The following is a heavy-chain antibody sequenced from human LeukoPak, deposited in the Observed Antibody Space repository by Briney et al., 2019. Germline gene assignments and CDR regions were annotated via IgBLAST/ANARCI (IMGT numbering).Heavy chain of an antibody. CDR1: GGSINSYY. J-gene: IGHJ5*02. CDR2: IYTSGST. Sequence: PSETLSLTCTVSGGSINSYYWSWIRQPAGKGLEWIGRIYTSGSTNYNPSLKSRVTMSVDTSKNQFSLKLSSVTAADTAVYYCARDGRCSNRGYNWFDPWGQGTLVTVSS. V-gene: IGHV4-4*07. CDR3: ARDGRCSNRGYNWFDP. D-gene: IGHD2-15*01.